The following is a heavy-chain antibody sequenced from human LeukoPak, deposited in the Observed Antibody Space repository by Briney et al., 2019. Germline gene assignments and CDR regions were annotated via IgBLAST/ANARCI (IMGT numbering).Heavy chain of an antibody. CDR2: ISGSGGST. Sequence: GGSLGLSCAASGFTFSNYAMSGARQAPGKGLEWVSHISGSGGSTYYADPVKGRLTISRDNSKNTLYLQMNSLRAEDTAVYYCAKQYSTSNSPPFDYWGQGTLVTVSS. CDR1: GFTFSNYA. V-gene: IGHV3-23*01. D-gene: IGHD6-6*01. CDR3: AKQYSTSNSPPFDY. J-gene: IGHJ4*02.